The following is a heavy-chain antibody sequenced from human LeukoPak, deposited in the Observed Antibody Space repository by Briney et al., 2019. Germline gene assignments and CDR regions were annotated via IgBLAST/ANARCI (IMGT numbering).Heavy chain of an antibody. CDR1: GGSISSHY. Sequence: SETLSLTCTVSGGSISSHYWSWIRQPPGKGLERIGYIYYSGSTSYNPSLKSRVTISVDTSKNQFSLKLSSVTAADTAVYYCARMEYSSSSPFDYWGQGTLVTVSS. CDR2: IYYSGST. CDR3: ARMEYSSSSPFDY. D-gene: IGHD6-6*01. J-gene: IGHJ4*02. V-gene: IGHV4-59*11.